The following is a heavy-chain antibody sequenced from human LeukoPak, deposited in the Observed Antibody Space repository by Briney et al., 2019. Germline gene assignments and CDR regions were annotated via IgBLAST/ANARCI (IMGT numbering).Heavy chain of an antibody. D-gene: IGHD6-19*01. J-gene: IGHJ4*02. V-gene: IGHV4-4*07. CDR2: IHTSGST. Sequence: KPSETLSLTCSVSGGSISNYHWSWIRQPAGKGLEWIGQIHTSGSTNYNPPLKSRVSMSIDTPENQLSLTIKSVTAADTAVYYCARGDISSGWSFDHWGQGTLVTVSS. CDR1: GGSISNYH. CDR3: ARGDISSGWSFDH.